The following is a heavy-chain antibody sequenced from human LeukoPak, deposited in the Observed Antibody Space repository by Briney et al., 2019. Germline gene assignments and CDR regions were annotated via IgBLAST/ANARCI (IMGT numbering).Heavy chain of an antibody. CDR2: IIPIFGTA. CDR3: ASYDSSGYYRHDGYFDL. D-gene: IGHD3-22*01. V-gene: IGHV1-69*05. CDR1: GYTFTGYY. Sequence: GASVKVSCKASGYTFTGYYMHWVRQAPGQGLEWMGRIIPIFGTANYAQRFQGRVTITTDESTSTAYMELSSLRSEDTAVYYCASYDSSGYYRHDGYFDLWGRGTLVTVSS. J-gene: IGHJ2*01.